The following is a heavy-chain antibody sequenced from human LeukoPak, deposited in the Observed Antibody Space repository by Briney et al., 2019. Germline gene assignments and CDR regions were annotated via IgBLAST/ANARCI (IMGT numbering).Heavy chain of an antibody. D-gene: IGHD6-6*01. CDR3: ARARKGAARLDYYYYMDV. CDR2: INHSGST. V-gene: IGHV4-34*01. Sequence: SETLSFTCAVYGGSFSGYYWSWIRQPPGKGLEWIGEINHSGSTNYNPSLKSRVTISVDTSKNQFSLKLSSVTAADTAVYYCARARKGAARLDYYYYMDVWGKGTTVTVSS. CDR1: GGSFSGYY. J-gene: IGHJ6*03.